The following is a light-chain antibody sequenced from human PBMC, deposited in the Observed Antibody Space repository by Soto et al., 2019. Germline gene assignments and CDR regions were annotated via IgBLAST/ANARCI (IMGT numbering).Light chain of an antibody. J-gene: IGKJ1*01. CDR3: QHYGSSFT. V-gene: IGKV3-20*01. CDR2: GES. CDR1: QSVSSTY. Sequence: EIVLTQSPGTLSLSPGERATLSCRASQSVSSTYLAWYQQRPGQAPRLLIYGESSRATGIPDRFSGSGSGTDFTLTISRLEPEDFAVYYCQHYGSSFTFGQGTKVDI.